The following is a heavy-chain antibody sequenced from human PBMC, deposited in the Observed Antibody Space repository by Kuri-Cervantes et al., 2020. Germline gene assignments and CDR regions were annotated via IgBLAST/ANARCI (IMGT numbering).Heavy chain of an antibody. D-gene: IGHD2-15*01. CDR1: GGSFSGYY. Sequence: GSLRLSCTVYGGSFSGYYWSWIRQPPGKGLEWIGEINHSGSTNYNPSLKSRVTVSVDTSKNQFSLKLSSVTAADTAVYSCARDQSGGPTDGAFDIWGQGTMVTVSS. CDR3: ARDQSGGPTDGAFDI. CDR2: INHSGST. V-gene: IGHV4-34*01. J-gene: IGHJ3*02.